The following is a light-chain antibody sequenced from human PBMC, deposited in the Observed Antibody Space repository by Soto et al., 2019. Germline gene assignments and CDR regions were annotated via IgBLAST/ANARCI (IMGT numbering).Light chain of an antibody. Sequence: EIVMTQSPATLSVSPGEIATLSCRASQYIGSNLAWYQQKPGQAPRLLIYGASNRATGIPARFSGSGSGTDFTLTISRLEPEDFAVYYCQQYGSSPTFGEGTRLEIK. CDR3: QQYGSSPT. V-gene: IGKV3-20*01. CDR1: QYIGSN. CDR2: GAS. J-gene: IGKJ5*01.